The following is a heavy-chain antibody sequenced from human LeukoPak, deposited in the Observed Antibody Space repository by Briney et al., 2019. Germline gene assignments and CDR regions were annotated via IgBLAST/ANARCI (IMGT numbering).Heavy chain of an antibody. V-gene: IGHV1-69*05. CDR3: ARARLEQQLVPNYFDY. CDR1: GGTFRSYA. CDR2: IIPIFGTA. Sequence: AAVKVSCKAYGGTFRSYAMSWVRQATGQGLKWMGRIIPIFGTANYAQKFQGRVTITTDESTSTAYMELSSLRSEETAVYYCARARLEQQLVPNYFDYWGQGTLVTVSS. D-gene: IGHD6-13*01. J-gene: IGHJ4*02.